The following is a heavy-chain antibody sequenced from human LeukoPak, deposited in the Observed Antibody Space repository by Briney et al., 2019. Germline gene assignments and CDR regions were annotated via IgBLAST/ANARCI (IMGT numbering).Heavy chain of an antibody. Sequence: PSETLSLTCTVSGGYISTSNYYWGWIRQSPGKGLEWIGNIYYSGSTYYNPSLKSRVSLSIDTSMNQFSLKVNSLTAADTAVYYSARFYYDSSGYRYFFDYWGQGTLVTVSS. J-gene: IGHJ4*02. CDR2: IYYSGST. CDR1: GGYISTSNYY. V-gene: IGHV4-39*07. CDR3: ARFYYDSSGYRYFFDY. D-gene: IGHD3-22*01.